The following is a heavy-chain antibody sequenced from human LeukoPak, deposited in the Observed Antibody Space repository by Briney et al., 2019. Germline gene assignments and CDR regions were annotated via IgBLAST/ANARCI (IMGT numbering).Heavy chain of an antibody. J-gene: IGHJ4*02. V-gene: IGHV1-46*01. Sequence: ASVKVSCKASGYTFTNYYIHWVRQAPGQGLEWMGVINTSGGSVSYAQNFQGRITMTRDTSTSTVYMELSSLTSEDTAVYYCARDYDFWRAVLLDYWGQGTLVTVSS. CDR2: INTSGGSV. CDR3: ARDYDFWRAVLLDY. CDR1: GYTFTNYY. D-gene: IGHD3-3*01.